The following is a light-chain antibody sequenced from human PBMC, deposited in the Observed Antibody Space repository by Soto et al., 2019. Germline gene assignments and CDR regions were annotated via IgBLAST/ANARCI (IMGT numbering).Light chain of an antibody. V-gene: IGKV3-20*01. Sequence: EIVLTQSPGTLSLSPGERATLSCRASEFISSSYLVWYQQKPGQAPRLLIYAAARSATGIPDRFSGSGSATEYTLTINTLEPEDFEVYYCQQQGTFGQGTKLEIK. CDR3: QQQGT. J-gene: IGKJ2*01. CDR2: AAA. CDR1: EFISSSY.